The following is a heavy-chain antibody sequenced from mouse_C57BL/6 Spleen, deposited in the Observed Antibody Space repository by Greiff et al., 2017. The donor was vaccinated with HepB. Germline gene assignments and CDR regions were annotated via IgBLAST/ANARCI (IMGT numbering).Heavy chain of an antibody. CDR3: ARPVVGFDV. Sequence: EVQLQQSGAELVKPGASVKLSCTASGFNIKDYYMHWVKQRTEQGLEWIGRIDPEDGENKYAPKFQGKATITADTSSNTAYLQRSSLTSEDTAVYYCARPVVGFDVWGTGTTVTVSS. CDR1: GFNIKDYY. D-gene: IGHD1-1*01. V-gene: IGHV14-2*01. CDR2: IDPEDGEN. J-gene: IGHJ1*03.